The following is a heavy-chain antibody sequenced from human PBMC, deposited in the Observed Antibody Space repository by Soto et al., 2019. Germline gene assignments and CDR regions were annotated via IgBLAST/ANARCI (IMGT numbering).Heavy chain of an antibody. Sequence: EVHLVQSGGGFVQPGRSLRLSCAASGLRFDDYAMHWVRQAPGKGLEWVSGISRNSDSIGYADSVRGRFTISRDNAKNSLYLQMHSLRGEDTGLYYCAKDTVDATGHDAFDIWGQGTMVTVSS. CDR3: AKDTVDATGHDAFDI. CDR1: GLRFDDYA. CDR2: ISRNSDSI. D-gene: IGHD2-15*01. J-gene: IGHJ3*02. V-gene: IGHV3-9*01.